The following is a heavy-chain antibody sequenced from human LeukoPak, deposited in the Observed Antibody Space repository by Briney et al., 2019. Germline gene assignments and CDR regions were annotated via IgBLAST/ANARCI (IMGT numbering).Heavy chain of an antibody. D-gene: IGHD3-3*01. V-gene: IGHV4-34*01. CDR3: ARSRQIFGAAENWFDP. CDR2: INHSGGT. Sequence: SETLSLTCAVYGGSFSGYYWSWIRQPPGKGLEWIGEINHSGGTNYSPSLKSRVTISVDTSKNQFSLKVNSVTAADTAVYYCARSRQIFGAAENWFDPWGQGTLVTVSS. CDR1: GGSFSGYY. J-gene: IGHJ5*02.